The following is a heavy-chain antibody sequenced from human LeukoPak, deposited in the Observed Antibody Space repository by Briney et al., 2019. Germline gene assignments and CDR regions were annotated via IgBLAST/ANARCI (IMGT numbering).Heavy chain of an antibody. CDR1: GGSISSYY. CDR2: IYYSGST. J-gene: IGHJ4*02. CDR3: ASSRSRMVYAFDY. D-gene: IGHD2-8*01. V-gene: IGHV4-59*01. Sequence: SETLSLTCTVSGGSISSYYWSWIRQPPGKGLEWIEYIYYSGSTNYNPSLKSRVTISVDTSKNQFSLKLSSVTAADTAVYYCASSRSRMVYAFDYWGQGTLVTVSS.